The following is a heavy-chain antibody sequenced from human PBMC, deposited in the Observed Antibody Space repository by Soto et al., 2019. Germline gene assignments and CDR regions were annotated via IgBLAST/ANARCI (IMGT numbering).Heavy chain of an antibody. J-gene: IGHJ4*02. D-gene: IGHD2-15*01. Sequence: ASVRVSCKASGYTFTSHAIHWVRQAPGQSLEWMAWINTGNGNTKYSQKFQGRVTITRDTSASTAYMELSSLRPEDTAVYYCARGSCGGDSCHYDYWGQGTLVTVSS. CDR3: ARGSCGGDSCHYDY. V-gene: IGHV1-3*04. CDR1: GYTFTSHA. CDR2: INTGNGNT.